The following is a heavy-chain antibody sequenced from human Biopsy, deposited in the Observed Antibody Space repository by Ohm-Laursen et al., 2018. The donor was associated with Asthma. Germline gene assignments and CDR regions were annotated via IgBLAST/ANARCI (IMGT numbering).Heavy chain of an antibody. V-gene: IGHV1-69*13. CDR3: ARRAGSCISRTCYSLDF. CDR2: VNSVFGTT. Sequence: ASVKVSCKSLGGTFNTYVIGWVRQAPGQGLEWMGGVNSVFGTTTYPQKFQDRVTITADDSTSTVYMELSSLRSEDTAVYYCARRAGSCISRTCYSLDFWGQGTLVTVPS. J-gene: IGHJ4*02. CDR1: GGTFNTYV. D-gene: IGHD2-2*01.